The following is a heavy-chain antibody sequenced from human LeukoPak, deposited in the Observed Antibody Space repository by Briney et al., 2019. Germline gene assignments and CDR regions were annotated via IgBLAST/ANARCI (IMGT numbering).Heavy chain of an antibody. CDR1: AFTLSSYA. J-gene: IGHJ4*02. D-gene: IGHD3-9*01. CDR2: ISGSGGST. CDR3: AKDADILTGFDY. Sequence: GGSLRLSCAASAFTLSSYAMSWVRQAPGKGLEWVSAISGSGGSTYYADSVKGRFTISRDNSKNTLYLQMNSLRAEDTAVYYCAKDADILTGFDYWGQGTLVTVSS. V-gene: IGHV3-23*01.